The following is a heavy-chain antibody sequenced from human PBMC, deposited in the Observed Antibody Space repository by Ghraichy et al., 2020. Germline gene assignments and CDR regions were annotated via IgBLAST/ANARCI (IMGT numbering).Heavy chain of an antibody. D-gene: IGHD6-19*01. CDR3: AKVSSGPNFGYFDY. CDR2: ISGSGGST. J-gene: IGHJ4*02. V-gene: IGHV3-23*01. Sequence: GGSLRLSCAASGFTFSSYAMSWVRQAPGKGLEWVSAISGSGGSTYYADSVKGRFTISRDNSENTLYLQMNSLRAEDTAVYYCAKVSSGPNFGYFDYWGQGTLVTVSS. CDR1: GFTFSSYA.